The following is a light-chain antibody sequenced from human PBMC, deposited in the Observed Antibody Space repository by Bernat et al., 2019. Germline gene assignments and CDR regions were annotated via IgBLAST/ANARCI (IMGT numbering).Light chain of an antibody. Sequence: QSALTQPASVSGSPGQSITISCTGTSSDVGGYDYVSWYQQHPGRAPKLMIYDVRDRPSRISNRFSGSKSGDTASLTISGLLAEDEADYYCSSYTSSSTLVFGGGTRLTVL. CDR1: SSDVGGYDY. J-gene: IGLJ3*02. CDR3: SSYTSSSTLV. CDR2: DVR. V-gene: IGLV2-14*03.